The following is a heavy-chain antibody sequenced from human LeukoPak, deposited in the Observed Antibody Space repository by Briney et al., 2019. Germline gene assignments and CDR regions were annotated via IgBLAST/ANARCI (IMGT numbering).Heavy chain of an antibody. D-gene: IGHD6-13*01. CDR2: IYYSGST. J-gene: IGHJ4*02. CDR1: GGSISSYY. V-gene: IGHV4-59*01. Sequence: SETLSLTCTVSGGSISSYYWSWIQQPPGKGLEWIGYIYYSGSTNYNTSLKRRVTISVDTSKNQFSLKMSSVTAADTAVYYCARGSSSSWYNRFDYWGQGTLVTVSS. CDR3: ARGSSSSWYNRFDY.